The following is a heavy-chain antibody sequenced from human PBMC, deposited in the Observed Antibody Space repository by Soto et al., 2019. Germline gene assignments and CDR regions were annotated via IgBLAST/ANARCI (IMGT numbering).Heavy chain of an antibody. CDR2: ISGSGGST. J-gene: IGHJ5*02. CDR1: GFTFSSYA. V-gene: IGHV3-23*01. D-gene: IGHD1-7*01. CDR3: AKDALGITGTVDGSWFGEFLFDP. Sequence: GGSLRLSCAASGFTFSSYAMSWVRQAPGKGLEWVSAISGSGGSTYYADSVKGRFTISRDNSKNTLYLQMNSLRAEDTAVYYCAKDALGITGTVDGSWFGEFLFDPWGQGTLVTVSS.